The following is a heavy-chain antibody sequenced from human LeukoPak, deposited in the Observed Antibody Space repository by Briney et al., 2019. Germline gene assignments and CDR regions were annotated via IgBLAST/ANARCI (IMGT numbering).Heavy chain of an antibody. CDR3: AKRPDYSLYYYMDV. V-gene: IGHV3-23*01. CDR1: DFSFTTYT. CDR2: ISGGDPTT. Sequence: PGGSLRLSCVASDFSFTTYTMGWVRQAPGKGLEWVSSISGGDPTTYYADSVKGRFTISRDNSKNTLYLQMHSLRAEDTAVYYCAKRPDYSLYYYMDVWGKGTTVTTSS. D-gene: IGHD2-15*01. J-gene: IGHJ6*03.